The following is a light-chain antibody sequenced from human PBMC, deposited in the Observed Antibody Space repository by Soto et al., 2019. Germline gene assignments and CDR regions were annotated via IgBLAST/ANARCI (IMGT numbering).Light chain of an antibody. Sequence: DIVLTQSPATLSLYPGERATLSCRASQSISSVLAWYQQKPGQAPRLLIYDASNRATGIPARFSGSGSGTDFTLTISSLEHEDFAVYYCQHRYNWPLTFGGGSKVEIK. CDR1: QSISSV. CDR2: DAS. V-gene: IGKV3-11*01. CDR3: QHRYNWPLT. J-gene: IGKJ4*01.